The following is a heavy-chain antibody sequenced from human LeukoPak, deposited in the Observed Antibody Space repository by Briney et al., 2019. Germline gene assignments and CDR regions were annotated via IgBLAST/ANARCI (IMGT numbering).Heavy chain of an antibody. J-gene: IGHJ6*03. Sequence: GGSLRLSCAASGFTVSSNYMSWVRQAPGKGLEWFSCIYSGSSTYYADSVKGRFTTSRDNSRNTLSLQMNSLRAEDTAVYYCARVRTTVTNYYYYYMDVWGKGTTVTVSS. CDR2: IYSGSST. CDR3: ARVRTTVTNYYYYYMDV. V-gene: IGHV3-53*01. CDR1: GFTVSSNY. D-gene: IGHD4-11*01.